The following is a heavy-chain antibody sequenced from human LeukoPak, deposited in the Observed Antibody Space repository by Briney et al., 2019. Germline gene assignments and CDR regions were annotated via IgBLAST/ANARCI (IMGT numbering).Heavy chain of an antibody. Sequence: GGSLRLSCAASGFTFSIYEMNWVRQAPGKGLEWVSYITTSGSIIHYADSVKGRFTISRDNAKNSLYLQMKSLRAEDTAVYYCTRTQYSSGWTFDYWGQGTLVTVSS. CDR3: TRTQYSSGWTFDY. J-gene: IGHJ4*02. CDR2: ITTSGSII. D-gene: IGHD6-19*01. CDR1: GFTFSIYE. V-gene: IGHV3-48*03.